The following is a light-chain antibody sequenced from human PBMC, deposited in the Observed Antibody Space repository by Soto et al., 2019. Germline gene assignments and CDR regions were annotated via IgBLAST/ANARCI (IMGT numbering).Light chain of an antibody. J-gene: IGKJ1*01. V-gene: IGKV3-20*01. CDR3: QQYCSWT. Sequence: EIVLTQSPGTLSLSPGERATLSCRASQSVSSSYLAWYQQKPGQAPRLLIYGASSRATGIPDRFSGSGSGTDFTLTISRLEPEDFAVYYCQQYCSWTFGQGTKV. CDR2: GAS. CDR1: QSVSSSY.